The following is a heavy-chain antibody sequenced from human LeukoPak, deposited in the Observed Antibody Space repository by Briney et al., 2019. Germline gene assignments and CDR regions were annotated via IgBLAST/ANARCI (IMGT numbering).Heavy chain of an antibody. D-gene: IGHD3-3*01. CDR1: GYTFTGYY. Sequence: ASVKVPCKASGYTFTGYYMHWVRQAPGQGLEWMGWINPNSGGTNYAQKFQGRVTMTRDTSISTAYMELSRLRSDDTAVYYCARDKSDFWSGYYLPLDYWGQGTLVTVSS. CDR3: ARDKSDFWSGYYLPLDY. CDR2: INPNSGGT. J-gene: IGHJ4*02. V-gene: IGHV1-2*02.